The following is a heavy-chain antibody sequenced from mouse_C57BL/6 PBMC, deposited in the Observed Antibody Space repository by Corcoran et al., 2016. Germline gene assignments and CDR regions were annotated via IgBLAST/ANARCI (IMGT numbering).Heavy chain of an antibody. V-gene: IGHV9-3*01. D-gene: IGHD2-1*01. CDR2: INTYSGVP. J-gene: IGHJ2*01. CDR3: ARKLLWSNHGAYYFDY. CDR1: GYTFTTYG. Sequence: QIQLVQSGPELKKPGETVKISCKASGYTFTTYGMSWVKQAPGKGLKWMGWINTYSGVPTYADDFKGRFAFSLETSASTAYLQINNLKNEDTATYFCARKLLWSNHGAYYFDYWGQGTTLTVSS.